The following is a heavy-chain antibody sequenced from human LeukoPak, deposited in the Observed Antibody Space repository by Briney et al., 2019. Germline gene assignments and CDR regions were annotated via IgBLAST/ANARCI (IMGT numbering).Heavy chain of an antibody. CDR1: GGTFSSYA. V-gene: IGHV1-69*05. CDR3: ATVGSSSSGGDY. D-gene: IGHD6-6*01. Sequence: SVKVSCKASGGTFSSYAISWVRQAPGQGLEWMGGIIPIFGTANYAQKFQGRVTITTDESTSTAYMELSSLRSEDTAVYYCATVGSSSSGGDYWGQGTLVTVSS. CDR2: IIPIFGTA. J-gene: IGHJ4*02.